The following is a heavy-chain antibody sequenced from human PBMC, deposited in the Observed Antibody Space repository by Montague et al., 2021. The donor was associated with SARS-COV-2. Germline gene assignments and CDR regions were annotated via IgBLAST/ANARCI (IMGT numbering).Heavy chain of an antibody. Sequence: CAISGDSVSSIRSGWNWNRLSPSKRVERMGRTYFDSKYDNDYADPVKPRPPINPDTSKNQFSLQLNSVTPEDTAVDYCARLDEEQWLVHSYYYGMDVWGQGTTVTVSS. CDR2: TYFDSKYDN. CDR3: ARLDEEQWLVHSYYYGMDV. D-gene: IGHD6-19*01. J-gene: IGHJ6*02. CDR1: GDSVSSIRSG. V-gene: IGHV6-1*01.